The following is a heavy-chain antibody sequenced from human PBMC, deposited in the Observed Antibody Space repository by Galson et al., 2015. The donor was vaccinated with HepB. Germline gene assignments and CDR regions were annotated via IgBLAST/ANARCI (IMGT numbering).Heavy chain of an antibody. Sequence: SVKVSCKASGYKFTNYGINWVRQAPGQGPEWMGWISSYNGNANYAQKFQGRVTMTTDTSTSTAYMELRSLRSDDTAVYYCARDHTVTTNNWFDPWGQGTLVTVSS. V-gene: IGHV1-18*01. J-gene: IGHJ5*02. D-gene: IGHD4-17*01. CDR2: ISSYNGNA. CDR1: GYKFTNYG. CDR3: ARDHTVTTNNWFDP.